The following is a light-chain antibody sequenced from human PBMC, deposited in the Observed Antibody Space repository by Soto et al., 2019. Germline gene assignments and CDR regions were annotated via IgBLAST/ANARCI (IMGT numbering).Light chain of an antibody. CDR2: EVS. J-gene: IGLJ3*02. CDR3: SSYTSSSTRV. V-gene: IGLV2-14*01. Sequence: QSALTQPASVSGSPGQSITISCTGTSRDVGGYNYVSWYHQHPGKAPKLMIYEVSNRPSGVSNRFSGSKSGNTASLTISGLQAEYEADYYCSSYTSSSTRVFGEGTKLTVL. CDR1: SRDVGGYNY.